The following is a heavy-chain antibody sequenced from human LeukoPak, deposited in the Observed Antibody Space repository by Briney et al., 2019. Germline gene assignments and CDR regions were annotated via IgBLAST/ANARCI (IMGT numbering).Heavy chain of an antibody. CDR1: GFSVSSKY. V-gene: IGHV3-49*04. J-gene: IGHJ6*03. Sequence: GGSLRLSCVASGFSVSSKYMSWVRQAPGKGLEWVGFIRSKAYGGTTEYAASVKGRFTISRDDSKSIAYLQMNSLKTEDTAVYYCTRENAYDFWSGRYMDVWGKGTTVTVSS. CDR3: TRENAYDFWSGRYMDV. D-gene: IGHD3-3*01. CDR2: IRSKAYGGTT.